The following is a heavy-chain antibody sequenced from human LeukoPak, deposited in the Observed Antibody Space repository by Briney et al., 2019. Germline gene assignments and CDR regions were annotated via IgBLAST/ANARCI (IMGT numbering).Heavy chain of an antibody. Sequence: PGGSLRLFCAASGFTFGRHAMTWVRQAPGQGLEWISGISASGETTHHADSVKGRFTVSRDNSKNTLYLQMNSLRAEDTAVYYCARDLKDIVVVVAATPLDYWSQGTLVTVSS. CDR3: ARDLKDIVVVVAATPLDY. CDR1: GFTFGRHA. D-gene: IGHD2-15*01. J-gene: IGHJ4*02. V-gene: IGHV3-23*01. CDR2: ISASGETT.